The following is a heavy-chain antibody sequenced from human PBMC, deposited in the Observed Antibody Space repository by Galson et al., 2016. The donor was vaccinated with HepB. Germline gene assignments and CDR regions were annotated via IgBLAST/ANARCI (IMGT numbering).Heavy chain of an antibody. CDR1: HGPMTSYY. CDR2: VSPTGTT. V-gene: IGHV4-4*07. J-gene: IGHJ4*02. CDR3: GRDEL. Sequence: SETLSLTCTVSHGPMTSYYWSWIRQPVDKGLEWIGRVSPTGTTHYNRSLRGRVTMAVDSSKSQFSLNLTSVTAADTAVYFCGRDELWGQGTLVTVSS. D-gene: IGHD3-10*01.